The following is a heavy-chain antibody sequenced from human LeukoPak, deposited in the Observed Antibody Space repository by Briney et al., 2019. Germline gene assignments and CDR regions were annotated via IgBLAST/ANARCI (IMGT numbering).Heavy chain of an antibody. CDR1: GGSISSYY. D-gene: IGHD1-26*01. CDR3: AREVEWELPDY. Sequence: SETLSLTCTVSGGSISSYYWSWIRQPPGKGLEWIGSIYYSGSTYYNPSLKSRVTISVDTSKNQFSLKLSSVTAADTAVYYCAREVEWELPDYWGQGTLVTVSS. V-gene: IGHV4-59*12. J-gene: IGHJ4*02. CDR2: IYYSGST.